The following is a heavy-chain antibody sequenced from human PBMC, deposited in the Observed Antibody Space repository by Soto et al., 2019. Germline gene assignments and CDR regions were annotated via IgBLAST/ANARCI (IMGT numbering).Heavy chain of an antibody. Sequence: PSETLSLTCTVSGGSISSYYWSWIPEPPGMGLAWIGYIYYNGSTNYTPPLKSRVTISVDTSKNQFSLKLSSVTAADTAVYYCARGYSNPKYYYYYYMDVWGKGTTVTVSS. CDR3: ARGYSNPKYYYYYYMDV. CDR1: GGSISSYY. J-gene: IGHJ6*03. CDR2: IYYNGST. V-gene: IGHV4-59*12. D-gene: IGHD4-4*01.